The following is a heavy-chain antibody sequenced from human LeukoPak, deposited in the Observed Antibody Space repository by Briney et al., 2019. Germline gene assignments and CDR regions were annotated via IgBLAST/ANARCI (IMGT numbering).Heavy chain of an antibody. CDR3: ARGSRDGYMDV. CDR1: GGSISSGSYY. Sequence: PSQTLSLTCTVSGGSISSGSYYWSWIRQPAGKGLEWIGRIYTSGSTNYNPSLKSRVTISVDTSKNQFSLKLSSVTAADTAVYYCARGSRDGYMDVWGKGTTVTVSS. D-gene: IGHD5-24*01. CDR2: IYTSGST. V-gene: IGHV4-61*02. J-gene: IGHJ6*03.